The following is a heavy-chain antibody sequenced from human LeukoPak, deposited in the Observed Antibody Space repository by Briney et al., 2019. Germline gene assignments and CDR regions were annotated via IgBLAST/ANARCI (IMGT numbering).Heavy chain of an antibody. V-gene: IGHV1-18*01. J-gene: IGHJ4*02. CDR1: GYTFTTYG. D-gene: IGHD1-26*01. Sequence: ASVMVSCKASGYTFTTYGINWVRQAPGQGLEWMGWISTYDGNTNYAQKLRGRVTMVRDISTSTVYMELRSLRSDDTAVYYCARDQPRRGPGNHDYWGQGTLDTVSS. CDR3: ARDQPRRGPGNHDY. CDR2: ISTYDGNT.